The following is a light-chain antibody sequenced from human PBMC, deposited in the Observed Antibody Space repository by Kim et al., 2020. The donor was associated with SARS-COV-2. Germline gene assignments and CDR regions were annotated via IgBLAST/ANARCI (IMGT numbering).Light chain of an antibody. CDR3: CSYAGSYTWV. CDR2: DVS. Sequence: GPSVTISCTGTSSDVGGYTYVSWYQQHPGKAPKLMIYDVSKRPSGVPDRFSGSKSGNTASLTISGLQAEDEADYYCCSYAGSYTWVFGGGTQLTVL. J-gene: IGLJ2*01. V-gene: IGLV2-11*01. CDR1: SSDVGGYTY.